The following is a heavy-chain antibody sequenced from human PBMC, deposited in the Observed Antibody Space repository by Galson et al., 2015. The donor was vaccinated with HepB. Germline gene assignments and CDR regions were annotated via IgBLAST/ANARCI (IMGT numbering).Heavy chain of an antibody. D-gene: IGHD2-2*01. V-gene: IGHV3-49*04. J-gene: IGHJ1*01. CDR3: TATHSVPSFQH. CDR2: IRSKAYGGTT. Sequence: SLRLSCAASGFTFGDYAMSWVRQAPGKGLEWVGFIRSKAYGGTTEYAASVKGRFTISRDDSKSIAYLQMNSLKTEDTAVYYCTATHSVPSFQHWGQGTLVTVSS. CDR1: GFTFGDYA.